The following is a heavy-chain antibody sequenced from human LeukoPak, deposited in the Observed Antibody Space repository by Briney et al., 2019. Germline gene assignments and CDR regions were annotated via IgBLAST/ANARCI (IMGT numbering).Heavy chain of an antibody. CDR1: GGSISSYY. V-gene: IGHV4-59*07. D-gene: IGHD1-26*01. Sequence: SDTLSLPCTVSGGSISSYYWSWLRQPPGKGLEWIGYIYYSGSPNYNPSLKSRVAISVDTSKNQFSLNLSSVTAADTALYYCTRGFRSSFSDQWGQGTLVTVSS. J-gene: IGHJ4*02. CDR2: IYYSGSP. CDR3: TRGFRSSFSDQ.